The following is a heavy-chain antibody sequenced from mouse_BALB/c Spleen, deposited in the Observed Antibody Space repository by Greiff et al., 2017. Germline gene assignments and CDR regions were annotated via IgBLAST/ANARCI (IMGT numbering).Heavy chain of an antibody. CDR3: ARYYGSSPWFAY. D-gene: IGHD1-1*01. V-gene: IGHV14-3*02. CDR2: IDPANGNT. J-gene: IGHJ3*01. CDR1: GFNIKDTY. Sequence: EVQLQQSGAELVKPGASVKLSCTASGFNIKDTYMHWVKQRPEQGLEWIGRIDPANGNTKYDPKFQGKATITADTSSNTAYLQLSSLTSEDTAVYYCARYYGSSPWFAYWGQGTLGTVSA.